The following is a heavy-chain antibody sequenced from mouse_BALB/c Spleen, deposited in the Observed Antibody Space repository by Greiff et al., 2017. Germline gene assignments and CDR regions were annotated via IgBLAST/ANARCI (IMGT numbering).Heavy chain of an antibody. J-gene: IGHJ4*01. CDR1: GFNIKDTY. D-gene: IGHD1-1*02. V-gene: IGHV14-3*02. Sequence: EVQLQQSGAELVKPGASVKLSCTASGFNIKDTYMHWVKQRPEQGLEWIGRIDPANGNTKYDPKFQGKATITADTSSNTAYLQLSSLTSEDTAVYYCARSLWVYAMDYWGQGTSVTVSS. CDR3: ARSLWVYAMDY. CDR2: IDPANGNT.